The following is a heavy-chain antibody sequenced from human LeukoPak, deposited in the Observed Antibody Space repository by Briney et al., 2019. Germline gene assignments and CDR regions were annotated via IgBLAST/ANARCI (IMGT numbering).Heavy chain of an antibody. J-gene: IGHJ4*02. Sequence: GGSLRLSCVASGFTFRIYDMSWVRQAPGKGLEWVSSISSSSSYIYYADSVKGRFTISRDNAKNSLYLQMNSLRAEDTAVYYCARDWEDIVVVPADYWGQGTLVTVSS. V-gene: IGHV3-21*01. CDR1: GFTFRIYD. CDR2: ISSSSSYI. D-gene: IGHD2-2*01. CDR3: ARDWEDIVVVPADY.